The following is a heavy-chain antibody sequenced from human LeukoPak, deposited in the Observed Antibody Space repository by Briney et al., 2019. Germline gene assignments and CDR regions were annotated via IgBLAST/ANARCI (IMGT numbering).Heavy chain of an antibody. V-gene: IGHV3-23*01. CDR2: INGGGSYT. J-gene: IGHJ4*02. CDR3: AKRVTTVTTWAFDY. Sequence: GGPLRLSCAASGFTFSNYAMTWVRQAPGKGLEWVSVINGGGSYTAYADSVKGRFTISRDSSKNTLYLQMNSLRAEDTAIYYCAKRVTTVTTWAFDYWGQGTLVTVSP. D-gene: IGHD4-17*01. CDR1: GFTFSNYA.